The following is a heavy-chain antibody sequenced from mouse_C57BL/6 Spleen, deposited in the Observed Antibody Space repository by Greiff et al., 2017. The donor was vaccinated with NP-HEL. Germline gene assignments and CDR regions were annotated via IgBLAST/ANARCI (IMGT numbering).Heavy chain of an antibody. CDR3: ARSPYYSYAMDY. CDR2: IYPGSGST. J-gene: IGHJ4*01. V-gene: IGHV1-55*01. D-gene: IGHD1-1*01. CDR1: GYTFTSYW. Sequence: QVQLKQPGAELVKPGASVKMSCKASGYTFTSYWITWVKQRPGQGLEWIGDIYPGSGSTNYNEKFKSKATLTVDTSSSTAYMQLSSLTSEDSAVYYCARSPYYSYAMDYWGQGTSVTVSS.